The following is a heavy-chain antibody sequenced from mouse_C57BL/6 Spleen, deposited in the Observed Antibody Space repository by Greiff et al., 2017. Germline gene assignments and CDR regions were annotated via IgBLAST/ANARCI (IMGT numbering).Heavy chain of an antibody. CDR2: INPGSGGT. D-gene: IGHD2-2*01. V-gene: IGHV1-54*01. CDR1: GYAFTNYL. CDR3: ARSFSTMVTTDYFDY. Sequence: QVQLKQSGAELVRPGTSVKVSCKASGYAFTNYLIEWVKQRPGQGLEWIGVINPGSGGTNYNEKFKGKATLTADKSSSTAYMQLSSLTSEDSAVYFCARSFSTMVTTDYFDYWGQGTTLTVSS. J-gene: IGHJ2*01.